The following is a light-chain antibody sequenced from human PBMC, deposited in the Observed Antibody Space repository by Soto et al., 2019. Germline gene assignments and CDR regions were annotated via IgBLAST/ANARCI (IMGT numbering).Light chain of an antibody. CDR1: QSISNS. J-gene: IGKJ1*01. V-gene: IGKV1-5*01. CDR2: HAS. Sequence: IQLTQTPSILSLSVGDRVTITCRASQSISNSLAWYQQRPGTAPKLLIYHASTLESGVPSRFSGSGSGTEFTLTISGLQPDDFATYYCQQYMSYSFGQGTKVDI. CDR3: QQYMSYS.